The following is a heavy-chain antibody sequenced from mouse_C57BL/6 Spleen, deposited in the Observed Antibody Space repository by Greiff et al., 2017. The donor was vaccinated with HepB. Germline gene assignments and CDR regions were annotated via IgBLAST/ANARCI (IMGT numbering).Heavy chain of an antibody. Sequence: VQLQQSGPELVKPGDSVKISCKASGYSFTGYFMNWVMQSHGKSLEWIGRINPYNGDTFYNQKFKGKATLTVDESSSTAHMELRSLTSEDSAVYYCARDLLLRPPYAMDYWGQGTSVTVSS. CDR3: ARDLLLRPPYAMDY. CDR2: INPYNGDT. CDR1: GYSFTGYF. V-gene: IGHV1-20*01. J-gene: IGHJ4*01. D-gene: IGHD1-1*01.